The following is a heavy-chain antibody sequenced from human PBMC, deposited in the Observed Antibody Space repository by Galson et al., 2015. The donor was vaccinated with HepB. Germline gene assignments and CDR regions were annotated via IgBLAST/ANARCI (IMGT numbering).Heavy chain of an antibody. Sequence: SLRLYCPDSGFTFSSYVMSCVREAQRQGLESVSAFSGSGGSTYYADSVKGRFTISRDNPKNTLYLQMNSLRAEDTAVYYGAKVGAMTYYYDSSGYSEGFRSGTPFQHWGQGTLVTVSS. D-gene: IGHD3-22*01. J-gene: IGHJ1*01. CDR3: AKVGAMTYYYDSSGYSEGFRSGTPFQH. CDR1: GFTFSSYV. V-gene: IGHV3-23*01. CDR2: FSGSGGST.